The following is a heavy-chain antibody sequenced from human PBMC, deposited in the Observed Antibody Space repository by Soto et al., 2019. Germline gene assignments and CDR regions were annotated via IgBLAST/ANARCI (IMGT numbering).Heavy chain of an antibody. J-gene: IGHJ5*02. V-gene: IGHV4-34*01. Sequence: SETLSLTCAVYGGSFSGYYWTWIRQPPGTGLEWIGEINHSGSTNYNPSLKSRVTISVDTSKNQFSLKLTSVTAADTAVYYCARHYYGSGSYYGSRNNWFDPWGQGTLVT. CDR3: ARHYYGSGSYYGSRNNWFDP. CDR2: INHSGST. CDR1: GGSFSGYY. D-gene: IGHD3-10*01.